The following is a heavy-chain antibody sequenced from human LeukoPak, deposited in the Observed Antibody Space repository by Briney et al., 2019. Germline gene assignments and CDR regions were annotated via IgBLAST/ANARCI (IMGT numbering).Heavy chain of an antibody. J-gene: IGHJ4*02. V-gene: IGHV3-30*18. CDR1: GFTFSSYG. Sequence: GGSLRLSCAASGFTFSSYGMHWVRQAPGKGLEWVAVISYDGSSKYYADSVKGRFTISRDNSKNTLYLQMNSLRAEDTALYYCAKDRQWLELFSYFDYWGQGTLVTVSS. CDR3: AKDRQWLELFSYFDY. CDR2: ISYDGSSK. D-gene: IGHD6-19*01.